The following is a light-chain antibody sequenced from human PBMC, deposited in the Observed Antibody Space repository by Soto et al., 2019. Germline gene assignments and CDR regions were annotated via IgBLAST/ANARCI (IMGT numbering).Light chain of an antibody. Sequence: EVVLTQSPGTLSLSPGERATLSCRASQSVNSSYLAWYQQTPGQAPGLLIYSASSRATDIPDRFSGSGSGTDFNLTISSLEPEYFHVYYCQRYGISHPKYTFGQGTKLEIK. V-gene: IGKV3-20*01. CDR2: SAS. CDR3: QRYGISHPKYT. J-gene: IGKJ2*01. CDR1: QSVNSSY.